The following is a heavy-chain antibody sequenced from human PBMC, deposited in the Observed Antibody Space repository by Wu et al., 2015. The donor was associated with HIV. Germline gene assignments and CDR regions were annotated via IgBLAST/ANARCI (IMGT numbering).Heavy chain of an antibody. Sequence: QVQLVQSGAEVKKPGASVKLSCKTSGYSFTTYYIHWLRQAPGQGLEWVGVIDPYSRSTAYAPSFQGRVTLTRDTSTSTVYMELGSLKSEDTAVYYCAINTDSVATSLYSLGVWGQGTVVTVSS. D-gene: IGHD5-12*01. CDR2: IDPYSRST. J-gene: IGHJ6*02. CDR3: AINTDSVATSLYSLGV. CDR1: GYSFTTYY. V-gene: IGHV1-46*01.